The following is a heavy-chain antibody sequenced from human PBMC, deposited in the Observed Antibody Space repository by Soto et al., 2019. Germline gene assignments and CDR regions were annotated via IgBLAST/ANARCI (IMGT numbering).Heavy chain of an antibody. CDR3: ARDSSIFGVVGGMDV. D-gene: IGHD3-3*01. Sequence: SETLSLTCTVSGGSISSYYWSWIRRPAGKGLEWIGRIYTSGSTNYNPSLKSRVTMSVDTSKNQFSLKLSSVTAADTAVYYCARDSSIFGVVGGMDVWGQGTTVTVSS. V-gene: IGHV4-4*07. J-gene: IGHJ6*02. CDR2: IYTSGST. CDR1: GGSISSYY.